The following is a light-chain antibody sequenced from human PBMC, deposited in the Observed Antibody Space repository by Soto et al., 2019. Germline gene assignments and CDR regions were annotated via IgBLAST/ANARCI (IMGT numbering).Light chain of an antibody. Sequence: EIVMTQSPATLSVSPGERATLSCRASQSVSSNLAWYQHKPGQAPRLLTYGASTRATGIPARFSGSGSGTEFTLTISSLQPEDFAVYYCQQHYNWPRTFGQGTKVDIK. CDR1: QSVSSN. V-gene: IGKV3-15*01. CDR3: QQHYNWPRT. CDR2: GAS. J-gene: IGKJ1*01.